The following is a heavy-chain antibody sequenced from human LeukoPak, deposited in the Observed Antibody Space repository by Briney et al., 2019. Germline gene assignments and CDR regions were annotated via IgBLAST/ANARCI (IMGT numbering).Heavy chain of an antibody. CDR1: GDTLTELS. Sequence: GASVKVSCKPSGDTLTELSMHWVRQSPGKGLEWMGGFVPEDGETIYAQKFQGRVTMTEDTSTDTAYMELSSLRSDDTAVYFCATLPRGHLFDSWGQGTLVTVSS. D-gene: IGHD3-10*01. J-gene: IGHJ4*02. V-gene: IGHV1-24*01. CDR2: FVPEDGET. CDR3: ATLPRGHLFDS.